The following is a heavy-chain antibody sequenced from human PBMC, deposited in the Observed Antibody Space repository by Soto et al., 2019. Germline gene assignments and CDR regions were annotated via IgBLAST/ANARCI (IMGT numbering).Heavy chain of an antibody. J-gene: IGHJ3*02. CDR1: GYTFTSYG. CDR3: ARYYYDSSGYPTDAFDI. V-gene: IGHV1-18*01. Sequence: QVQLVQSGAEVKKPGASVKVSCKASGYTFTSYGISWVRQAPGQGLEWMGWISAYNGNTNYAQKLQGRVTMTTDTSTNTAYMELRSLRSDDTAVYYCARYYYDSSGYPTDAFDIWGQGTMVTVSS. CDR2: ISAYNGNT. D-gene: IGHD3-22*01.